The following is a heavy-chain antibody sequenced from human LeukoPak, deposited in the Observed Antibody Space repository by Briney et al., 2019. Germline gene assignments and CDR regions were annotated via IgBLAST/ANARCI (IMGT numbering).Heavy chain of an antibody. J-gene: IGHJ5*02. Sequence: ASVKVSCKASGYAFTGYYLHWVRQAPGQGLEWMGWINPNSGGTNYAQKFQGRVTMTRDTSISTAYMELSRLRSDDTAVYYCARVPRGYRNWFDPWGQGTLVTVSS. CDR2: INPNSGGT. V-gene: IGHV1-2*02. CDR1: GYAFTGYY. CDR3: ARVPRGYRNWFDP. D-gene: IGHD6-13*01.